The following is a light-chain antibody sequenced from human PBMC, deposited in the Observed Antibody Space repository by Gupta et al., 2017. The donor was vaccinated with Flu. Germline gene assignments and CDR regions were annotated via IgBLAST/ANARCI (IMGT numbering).Light chain of an antibody. Sequence: QSVLAQPPSASEPPGQRVPIPCSGSPSNLGSNAVNWYQQLPGTAPKLLIFGNNQRPSGVPERFSGSKSGTSASLAISGLQSEDEADYSCAAWDDSLNTVVFGGGTKLTVL. V-gene: IGLV1-44*01. CDR1: PSNLGSNA. J-gene: IGLJ2*01. CDR3: AAWDDSLNTVV. CDR2: GNN.